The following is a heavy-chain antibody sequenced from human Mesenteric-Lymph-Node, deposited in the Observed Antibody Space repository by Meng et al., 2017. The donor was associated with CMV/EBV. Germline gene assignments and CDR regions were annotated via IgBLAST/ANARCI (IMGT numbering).Heavy chain of an antibody. V-gene: IGHV2-5*01. J-gene: IGHJ5*02. Sequence: TYGLGVAWIRQPPGEALEWLERSFWNDDKRYSTSLKNRLNITKDTSKSQVVLTMTDMDPVDTATYYCAHSTYCSGGSCYSENWVDPWGQGTLVTVSS. CDR2: SFWNDDK. D-gene: IGHD2-15*01. CDR1: TYGLG. CDR3: AHSTYCSGGSCYSENWVDP.